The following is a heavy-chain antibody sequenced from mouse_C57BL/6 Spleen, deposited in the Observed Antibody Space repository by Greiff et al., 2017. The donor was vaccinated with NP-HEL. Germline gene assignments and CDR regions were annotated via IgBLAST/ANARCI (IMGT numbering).Heavy chain of an antibody. Sequence: EVMLVESGGGLVQPGGSLSLSCAASGFTFTDYYMSWVRQPPGKALEWLGFIRNKANGYTTEYSASVKGRFTISRDNSQSILYLQMNALRAEDSATYYCARYIPSLHYGSSHWYFDVWGTGTTVTVSS. J-gene: IGHJ1*03. CDR1: GFTFTDYY. CDR2: IRNKANGYTT. D-gene: IGHD1-1*01. CDR3: ARYIPSLHYGSSHWYFDV. V-gene: IGHV7-3*01.